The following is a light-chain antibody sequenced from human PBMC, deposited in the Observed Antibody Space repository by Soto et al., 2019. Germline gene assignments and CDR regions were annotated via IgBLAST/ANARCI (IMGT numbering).Light chain of an antibody. CDR2: GAS. Sequence: EIVLTQSPATLSLSPGEKATLSCGASQSVSSSYLAWYQHKPGLAPRLLIFGASSRATGIPDRFSGSGSGTDFALTISRLEPEDVAVYYCQQYGSAPQTFGQGTKVEIK. CDR3: QQYGSAPQT. CDR1: QSVSSSY. J-gene: IGKJ1*01. V-gene: IGKV3D-20*01.